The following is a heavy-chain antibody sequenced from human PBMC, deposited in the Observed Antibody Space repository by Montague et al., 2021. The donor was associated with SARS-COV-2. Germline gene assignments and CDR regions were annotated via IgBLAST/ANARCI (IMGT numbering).Heavy chain of an antibody. J-gene: IGHJ4*02. CDR3: ARLGLLWFGELWN. CDR1: GGSISSSTYY. D-gene: IGHD3-10*01. V-gene: IGHV4-39*01. Sequence: SETLSLTCTVSGGSISSSTYYWGWIRQPPGKGLEWIGSIYYSGSTYYNPSLKSRVTISVDTSKNQFSLKLSSVTAADTAVYYCARLGLLWFGELWNWGRGTLVTVSS. CDR2: IYYSGST.